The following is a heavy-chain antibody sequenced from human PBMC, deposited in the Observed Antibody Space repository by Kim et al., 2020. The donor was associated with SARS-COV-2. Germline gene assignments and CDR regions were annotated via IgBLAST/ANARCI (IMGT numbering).Heavy chain of an antibody. V-gene: IGHV3-48*03. CDR2: ISNSGSTI. Sequence: GGSLRLSCLTSGFPFTTYSMNWVRQAPGGGLEWIAFISNSGSTIYYADSVRGRFTISRDTAKNSLFLQMTSLRLDDTATYFCARGFRSNSFDFWGLGTLV. J-gene: IGHJ5*01. CDR1: GFPFTTYS. CDR3: ARGFRSNSFDF.